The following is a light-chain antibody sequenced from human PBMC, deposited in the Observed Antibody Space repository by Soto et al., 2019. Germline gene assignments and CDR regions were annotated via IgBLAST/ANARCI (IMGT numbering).Light chain of an antibody. CDR3: QQYDNLSTWT. CDR2: DAS. CDR1: QDISNY. J-gene: IGKJ1*01. Sequence: DIQMTQSPSSLSASVGDRVTITCQASQDISNYLNWYQQKPGKAPKLLIYDASNLETGVPSRFSGSGSGTDFTFTISSLQPEDIATDYCQQYDNLSTWTFGQGTKVEIK. V-gene: IGKV1-33*01.